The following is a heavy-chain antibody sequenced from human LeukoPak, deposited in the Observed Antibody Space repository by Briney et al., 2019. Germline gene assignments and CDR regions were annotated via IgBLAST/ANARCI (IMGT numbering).Heavy chain of an antibody. D-gene: IGHD1-26*01. CDR2: KKPNSGNT. Sequence: ASVKVSCKASGYTFTSYDINWVRQATGQGLEWMGWKKPNSGNTGYAQKFQGRVTMTRNTSISTAYMELSSLRSEDTAVYYCARGRRSRGHSGSYYVFDYWGQGTLVTVSS. CDR1: GYTFTSYD. J-gene: IGHJ4*02. CDR3: ARGRRSRGHSGSYYVFDY. V-gene: IGHV1-8*01.